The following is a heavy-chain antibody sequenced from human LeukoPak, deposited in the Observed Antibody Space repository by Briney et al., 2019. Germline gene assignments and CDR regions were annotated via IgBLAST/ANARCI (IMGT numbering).Heavy chain of an antibody. J-gene: IGHJ3*02. CDR1: GGSFSGYY. V-gene: IGHV4-34*01. CDR3: ARPVYYYDSSTGAFDI. Sequence: KPSETLSLTCAVYGGSFSGYYWSWIRQPPGKGLEWIGEINHSGSTNYNPSLKSRVTISVDTSKNQFSLKLSSVTAADTAVYYCARPVYYYDSSTGAFDIWGQGTMVTVSS. D-gene: IGHD3-22*01. CDR2: INHSGST.